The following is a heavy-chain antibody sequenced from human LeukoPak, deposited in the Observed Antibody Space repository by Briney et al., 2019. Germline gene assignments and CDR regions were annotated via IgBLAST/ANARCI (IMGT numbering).Heavy chain of an antibody. CDR3: ASSKSGTYYFDY. Sequence: PSETLSLTCSVSGDSISNFYWSWIRQPPGKGLEWIGYIDYSGSTSYNPSLKSRVTISIDTSKNQFSLRLNSVTAADTAMYYCASSKSGTYYFDYWGQGTLVTVSS. CDR2: IDYSGST. CDR1: GDSISNFY. J-gene: IGHJ4*02. D-gene: IGHD1-26*01. V-gene: IGHV4-59*01.